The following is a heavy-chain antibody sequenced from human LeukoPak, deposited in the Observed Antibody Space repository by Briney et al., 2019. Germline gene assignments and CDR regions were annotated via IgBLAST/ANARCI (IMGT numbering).Heavy chain of an antibody. Sequence: GESLKISCEASGYNFGGYWIGWVRQVPGQGLEWIGRIYPSDSDIRYNPSFQGQVTISADRFTNTAYLQWSSLKASDTAFYYCARRFYYWSGYYIDFWGQGTLVTVSS. J-gene: IGHJ4*02. CDR3: ARRFYYWSGYYIDF. V-gene: IGHV5-51*01. CDR1: GYNFGGYW. D-gene: IGHD3-3*01. CDR2: IYPSDSDI.